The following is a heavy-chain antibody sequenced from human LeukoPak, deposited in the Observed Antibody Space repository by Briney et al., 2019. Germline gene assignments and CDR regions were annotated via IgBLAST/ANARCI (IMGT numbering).Heavy chain of an antibody. V-gene: IGHV4-39*01. Sequence: TPSETLSLTCTVSGGSISSSSYYWGWIRQPPGKGLEWIGSIYYSGSTYYNPSLKSRVTISIDTSKNQFSLKLSSVTAADTAVYYCARLERNYYGSGSYLQDWGQGTLVTVSS. CDR1: GGSISSSSYY. J-gene: IGHJ4*02. D-gene: IGHD3-10*01. CDR3: ARLERNYYGSGSYLQD. CDR2: IYYSGST.